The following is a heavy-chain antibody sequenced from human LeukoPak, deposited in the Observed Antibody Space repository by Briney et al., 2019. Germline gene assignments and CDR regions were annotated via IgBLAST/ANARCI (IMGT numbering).Heavy chain of an antibody. D-gene: IGHD6-6*01. CDR1: GYTFTNYD. Sequence: GASVKVSCXASGYTFTNYDINWVRQATGQRLEWMGWMNPNSGNTGYAQKFQGRVTMTRNTSISTAYMELSSLRSEDTAVYYCARRSARDIAARLLGYWGQGTLVTVSS. CDR3: ARRSARDIAARLLGY. V-gene: IGHV1-8*01. CDR2: MNPNSGNT. J-gene: IGHJ4*02.